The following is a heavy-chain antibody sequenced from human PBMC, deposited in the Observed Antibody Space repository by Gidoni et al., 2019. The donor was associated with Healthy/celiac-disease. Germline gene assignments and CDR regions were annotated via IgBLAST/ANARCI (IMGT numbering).Heavy chain of an antibody. CDR3: AKSEAIVVVPAAIIPHVFDY. D-gene: IGHD2-2*02. J-gene: IGHJ4*02. Sequence: EVQLLESGGGLVQPGGSLRLSCAASGFTFSSYAMSWVRQAPGKGLEWVSAISGSGGSTYYADSVKGRFTISRDNSKNTLYLQMNSLRAEDTAVYYCAKSEAIVVVPAAIIPHVFDYWGQGTLVTVSS. V-gene: IGHV3-23*01. CDR2: ISGSGGST. CDR1: GFTFSSYA.